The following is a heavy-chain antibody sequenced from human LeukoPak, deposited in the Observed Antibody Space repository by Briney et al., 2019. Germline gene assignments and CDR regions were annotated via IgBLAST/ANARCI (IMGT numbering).Heavy chain of an antibody. D-gene: IGHD3-9*01. V-gene: IGHV1-8*01. Sequence: GASVKVSCKASGYTFTSYDINWVRQATGQGLEWMGWMNPNSGNTGYAQKFQGRVTMTRNTSISTAYMELSSLRSEDTAVYYCARGGLRYFDWLSNNWFDPWGQGTLVTVSS. CDR1: GYTFTSYD. CDR3: ARGGLRYFDWLSNNWFDP. J-gene: IGHJ5*02. CDR2: MNPNSGNT.